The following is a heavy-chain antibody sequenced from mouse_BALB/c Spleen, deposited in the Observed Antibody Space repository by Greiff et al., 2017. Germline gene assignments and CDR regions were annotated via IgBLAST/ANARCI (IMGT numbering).Heavy chain of an antibody. J-gene: IGHJ4*01. D-gene: IGHD1-1*01. V-gene: IGHV5-12-1*01. CDR1: GFAFSSYD. CDR3: ARQRYYGSSYDAMDY. Sequence: EVHLVESGGGLVKPGGSLKLSCAASGFAFSSYDMSWVRQTPEKRLEWVAYISSGGGSTYYPDTVKGRFTISRDNAKNTLYLQMSSLKSEDTAMYYCARQRYYGSSYDAMDYWGQGTSVTVSS. CDR2: ISSGGGST.